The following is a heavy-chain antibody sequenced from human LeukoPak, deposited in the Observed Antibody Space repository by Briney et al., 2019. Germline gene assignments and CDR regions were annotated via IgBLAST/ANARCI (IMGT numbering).Heavy chain of an antibody. CDR3: ARGLGYSSGWLFDY. J-gene: IGHJ4*02. CDR1: GYTFTSYD. V-gene: IGHV1-8*01. Sequence: GASVKVSCKASGYTFTSYDINWVRQATGQGLEWMGWMNPNSGNTGYAQKFQGRVTMARNTSISTAYMELSSLRSEDTAVYYCARGLGYSSGWLFDYWGQGTLVTVSS. D-gene: IGHD6-19*01. CDR2: MNPNSGNT.